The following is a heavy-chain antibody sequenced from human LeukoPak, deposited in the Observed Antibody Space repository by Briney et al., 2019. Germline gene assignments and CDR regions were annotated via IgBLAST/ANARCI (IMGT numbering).Heavy chain of an antibody. CDR1: GFTFSSNW. Sequence: GGSLRLSCAASGFTFSSNWMHWVRQAPGKGLVWVSHINSDGSSTNYADSVKGRFTISRDNAKNTLYLQMNSLRAEDTAVYYCARGGAYSSSPLDYWGQGTLVTVSS. J-gene: IGHJ4*02. CDR2: INSDGSST. V-gene: IGHV3-74*01. CDR3: ARGGAYSSSPLDY. D-gene: IGHD6-6*01.